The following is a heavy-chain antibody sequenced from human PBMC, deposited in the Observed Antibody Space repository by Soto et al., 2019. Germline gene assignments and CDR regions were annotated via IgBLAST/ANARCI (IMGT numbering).Heavy chain of an antibody. CDR3: AKDPRTRIAAAGVTYTDY. D-gene: IGHD6-13*01. CDR2: ISYDGSNK. V-gene: IGHV3-30*18. J-gene: IGHJ4*02. CDR1: GFTFSSYG. Sequence: QVQLVESGGGVVQPGRSLRLSCAASGFTFSSYGMHWVRQAPGKGLEWVAFISYDGSNKYYADSVKGRFTISRDNSKNTLYLQMNSLRAEDTAVYYCAKDPRTRIAAAGVTYTDYWGQGTLVTVSS.